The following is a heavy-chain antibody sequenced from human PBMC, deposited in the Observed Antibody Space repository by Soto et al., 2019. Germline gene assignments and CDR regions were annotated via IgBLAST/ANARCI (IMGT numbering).Heavy chain of an antibody. Sequence: SETLSLTCTVSGGSVSSGGYYWSWIRQHPGTGLEWIGYIYYSGTTYFNPSLKSRASISLDTSKNEFSLKLSSVTAADTAVYYCARRALPQCINGVCYKDGFWDYWGQGALVTVSS. V-gene: IGHV4-31*03. J-gene: IGHJ4*02. D-gene: IGHD2-8*01. CDR3: ARRALPQCINGVCYKDGFWDY. CDR2: IYYSGTT. CDR1: GGSVSSGGYY.